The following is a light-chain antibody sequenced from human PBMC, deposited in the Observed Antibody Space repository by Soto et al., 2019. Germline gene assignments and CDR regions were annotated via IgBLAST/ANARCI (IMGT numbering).Light chain of an antibody. CDR3: QQLSNLPST. CDR1: QSVSSY. J-gene: IGKJ4*01. Sequence: EIVLTQSPATLSLSPGERATLSCRASQSVSSYLAWYQQKPGQAPRLLIYDASNRATGIPARFSGSGSGTDFTLTIRSLPSEDFSVYNGQQLSNLPSTIRGGINVEIK. CDR2: DAS. V-gene: IGKV3-11*01.